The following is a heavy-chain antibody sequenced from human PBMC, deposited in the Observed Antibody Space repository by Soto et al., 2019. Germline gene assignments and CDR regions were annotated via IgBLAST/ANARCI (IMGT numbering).Heavy chain of an antibody. D-gene: IGHD2-15*01. CDR3: AKVVVAATRHTDFDS. V-gene: IGHV4-39*02. CDR1: GCSINSNNYY. J-gene: IGHJ4*02. CDR2: IYYDGST. Sequence: SETLSLPCPVSGCSINSNNYYWAWIRQPPGKGLAWIASIYYDGSTYYNPSLKSRVSISVDTSKNHFSLKLSSATAADTAVYYCAKVVVAATRHTDFDSWGQGTLVTVSS.